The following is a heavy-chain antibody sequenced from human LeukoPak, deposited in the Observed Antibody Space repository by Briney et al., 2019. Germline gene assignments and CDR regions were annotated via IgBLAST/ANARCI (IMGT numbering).Heavy chain of an antibody. Sequence: SVKVSCKASGGIFSSYAISWVRQAPGQGLEWMGRIIPIFGTANYAQKFQGRVTITTDESTSTAYMELSSLRSEDTAVYYCARDIMSGWSSAFDIWGQGTMVTVSS. V-gene: IGHV1-69*05. CDR2: IIPIFGTA. CDR3: ARDIMSGWSSAFDI. J-gene: IGHJ3*02. D-gene: IGHD6-19*01. CDR1: GGIFSSYA.